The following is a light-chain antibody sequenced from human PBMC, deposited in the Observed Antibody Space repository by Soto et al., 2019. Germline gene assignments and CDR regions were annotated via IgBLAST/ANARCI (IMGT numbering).Light chain of an antibody. J-gene: IGKJ5*01. CDR1: QSVSSY. CDR3: QQRSNWFT. V-gene: IGKV3-11*01. Sequence: EIVLTQSPATLSLSPGERATLSCRASQSVSSYLAWYQQKPGQAPTLLIYDASNRATGIPARFSGSGSGTDFTLTISSLEPEDFGVYYCQQRSNWFTFGQGTRLEIK. CDR2: DAS.